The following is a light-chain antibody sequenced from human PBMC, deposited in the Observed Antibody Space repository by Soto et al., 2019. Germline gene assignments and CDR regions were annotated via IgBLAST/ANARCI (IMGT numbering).Light chain of an antibody. CDR2: YDS. V-gene: IGLV3-21*04. CDR1: NIGSKS. J-gene: IGLJ2*01. Sequence: SCELTQPPSVSVAPGKTARITCGGNNIGSKSVHWYQQKPGQAPVLVIYYDSDRPSGIPERFSGSNSGNTATLTISRVEAGDEADYYCQVWDSSSYHPYVVFGGGTKLTVL. CDR3: QVWDSSSYHPYVV.